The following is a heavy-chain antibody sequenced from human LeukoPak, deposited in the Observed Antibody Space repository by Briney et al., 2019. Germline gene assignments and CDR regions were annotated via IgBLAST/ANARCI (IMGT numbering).Heavy chain of an antibody. V-gene: IGHV4-39*01. CDR2: IYYSGST. D-gene: IGHD1-26*01. CDR3: ARNTGSYIDY. Sequence: LETLSLTCSVSGASLSSSSNYWGWIRQPPGKGLEWIGSIYYSGSTSYNPSFKSRVTISAGTSNRQFSLELSSVTAADTAVYYCARNTGSYIDYWGQGTLVTVSS. CDR1: GASLSSSSNY. J-gene: IGHJ4*02.